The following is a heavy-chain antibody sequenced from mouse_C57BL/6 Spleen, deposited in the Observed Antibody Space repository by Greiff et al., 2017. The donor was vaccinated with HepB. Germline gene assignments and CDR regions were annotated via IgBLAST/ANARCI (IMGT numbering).Heavy chain of an antibody. CDR3: ARGDYGRKAMDY. V-gene: IGHV1-69*01. CDR1: GYTFTSYW. CDR2: IDPSDSYT. Sequence: QVQLQQPGAELVMPGASVKLSCKASGYTFTSYWMHWVKQRPGQGLEWIGEIDPSDSYTNYNQKFKGKSTLTVDKSSSTAYMQLSSLTSEDSAVYYCARGDYGRKAMDYWGQGTSVTVSS. J-gene: IGHJ4*01. D-gene: IGHD1-1*01.